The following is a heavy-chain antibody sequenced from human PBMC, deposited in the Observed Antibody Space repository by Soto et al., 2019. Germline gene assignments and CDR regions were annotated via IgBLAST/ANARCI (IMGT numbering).Heavy chain of an antibody. V-gene: IGHV3-23*01. CDR1: GFTFNNYA. J-gene: IGHJ4*01. Sequence: EVQLLDSGGGLVQPGGSLGLSCAASGFTFNNYAMNWVRQAPGMGLEWVATISNTGGGTYYADSVKGRFTISRDNSKNMLYLQRSSLIVEDTAVYYCAKDRLAGNFDYWGHGTQVTVSS. CDR2: ISNTGGGT. CDR3: AKDRLAGNFDY.